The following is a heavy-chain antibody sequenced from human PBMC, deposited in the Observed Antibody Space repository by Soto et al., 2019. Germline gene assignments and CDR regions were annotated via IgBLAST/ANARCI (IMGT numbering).Heavy chain of an antibody. D-gene: IGHD2-2*01. CDR2: MNPNSGNT. CDR1: GYTFTSYD. CDR3: ARERRCSSTSCYVDYYYMDV. V-gene: IGHV1-8*01. Sequence: QVQLVQSGAAVKQPGASVKGSCKASGYTFTSYDINWVRQETGQGLEWMGWMNPNSGNTGYAQKYQGRVTMTRNTSIRTAYLELSSLRSEDTAVDYCARERRCSSTSCYVDYYYMDVWGKGTPVTVAS. J-gene: IGHJ6*03.